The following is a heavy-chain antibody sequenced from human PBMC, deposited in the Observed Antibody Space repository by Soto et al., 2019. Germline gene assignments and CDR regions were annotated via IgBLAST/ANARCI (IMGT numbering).Heavy chain of an antibody. CDR1: GFTFSSYG. V-gene: IGHV3-30*18. D-gene: IGHD5-12*01. CDR2: ISYDGSNK. CDR3: AKSGPYSGYEIFDY. J-gene: IGHJ4*02. Sequence: QVQLVESGGGVAQPGRSLRLSCAASGFTFSSYGMHWVRQAPGKGLEWVAVISYDGSNKYYADSVKGRFTISRDNSKNTLYLQMNSLRAEDTAVYYCAKSGPYSGYEIFDYWGQGTLVTVSS.